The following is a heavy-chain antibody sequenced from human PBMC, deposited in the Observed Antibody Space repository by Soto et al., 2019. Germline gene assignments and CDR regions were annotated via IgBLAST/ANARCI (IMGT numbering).Heavy chain of an antibody. D-gene: IGHD6-19*01. Sequence: ESGGGVVQRGRSLRLSCAASGFTFSSYGMHWVRQAPGKGLEWVAVISYDGSNKYYADSVKGRFTISRDNSKNTLYLQMNSLRAEDTAVYYCAKGANGWYLFDAFDIWGQGTMVTVSS. CDR3: AKGANGWYLFDAFDI. CDR1: GFTFSSYG. CDR2: ISYDGSNK. V-gene: IGHV3-30*18. J-gene: IGHJ3*02.